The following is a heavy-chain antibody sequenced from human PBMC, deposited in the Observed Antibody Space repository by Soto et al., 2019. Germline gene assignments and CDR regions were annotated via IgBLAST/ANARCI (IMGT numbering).Heavy chain of an antibody. CDR3: ARQSADYSAPLSWFDP. CDR2: IYYSGST. D-gene: IGHD4-17*01. J-gene: IGHJ5*02. Sequence: SETLSLTCTVSGGSISSGGYYWSWIRQHPGKGLEWIGYIYYSGSTYYNPSLKSRVTISVDTSKNQFSLKLSSVTAADTAMYYCARQSADYSAPLSWFDPWGHGTLVTVSS. V-gene: IGHV4-31*03. CDR1: GGSISSGGYY.